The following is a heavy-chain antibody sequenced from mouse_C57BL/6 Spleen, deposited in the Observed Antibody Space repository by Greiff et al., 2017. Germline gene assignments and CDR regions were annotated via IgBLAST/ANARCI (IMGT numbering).Heavy chain of an antibody. D-gene: IGHD2-4*01. V-gene: IGHV5-9*01. J-gene: IGHJ4*01. CDR1: GFTFSSYT. CDR2: ISGGGGNT. Sequence: EVQLVESGGGLVKPGGSLKLSCAASGFTFSSYTMSWVRQTPEKRLEWVATISGGGGNTYYPDSVKGRFTISRDNAKNTLYLQMSSLRSEDTALYYCARVYDYGSMDYWGQGTSVTVSS. CDR3: ARVYDYGSMDY.